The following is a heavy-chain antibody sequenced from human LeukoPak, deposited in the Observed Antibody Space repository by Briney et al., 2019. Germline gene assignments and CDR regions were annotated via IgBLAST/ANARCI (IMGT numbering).Heavy chain of an antibody. CDR2: MYYSGST. V-gene: IGHV4-59*08. CDR3: ARSGYYGSGSWDY. D-gene: IGHD3-10*01. J-gene: IGHJ4*02. CDR1: GASISSYY. Sequence: PSETLSLTCTVSGASISSYYWSWIRQPPGKGLEWIGYMYYSGSTNYNPSLKSRVTISVDTSKNQFSLKLSSVTAADTAVYYCARSGYYGSGSWDYWGQGTLVTVSS.